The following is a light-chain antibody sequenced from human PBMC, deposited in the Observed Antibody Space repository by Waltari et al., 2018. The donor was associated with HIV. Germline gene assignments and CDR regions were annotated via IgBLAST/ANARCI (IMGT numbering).Light chain of an antibody. CDR2: KDT. V-gene: IGLV3-25*03. Sequence: SYGLTQPPSVSVSPGQTAQITCSGDALPKQFVYWYRQKPGQTPLLVMYKDTERPSGTPERFTGSSSGTSVTLTINGVQAEDEGDYYCQSTDISGTFAVFGAGTKVTVL. CDR1: ALPKQF. CDR3: QSTDISGTFAV. J-gene: IGLJ1*01.